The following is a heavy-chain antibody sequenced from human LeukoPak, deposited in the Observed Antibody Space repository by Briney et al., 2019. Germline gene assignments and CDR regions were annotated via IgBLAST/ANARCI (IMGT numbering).Heavy chain of an antibody. J-gene: IGHJ5*02. CDR2: INHSGST. CDR1: GGSFSGYY. CDR3: ARVHYDFWSGHKDWFDP. V-gene: IGHV4-34*01. Sequence: PSETLSLTCAVYGGSFSGYYWSWIRQPPGKGLEWIGEINHSGSTNYNPSLKSRVTISVDTSKNQFSLKLSSVTAADTAVYYCARVHYDFWSGHKDWFDPWGQGTLVTVSS. D-gene: IGHD3-3*01.